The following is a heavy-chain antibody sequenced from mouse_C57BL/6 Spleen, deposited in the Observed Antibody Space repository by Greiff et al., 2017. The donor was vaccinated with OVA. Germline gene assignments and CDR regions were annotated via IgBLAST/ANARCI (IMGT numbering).Heavy chain of an antibody. J-gene: IGHJ1*03. V-gene: IGHV1-55*01. CDR3: ARGDYYYGSTWYFDV. CDR1: GYTFTSYW. Sequence: VQLQQPGAELVKPGASVKMSCKASGYTFTSYWLTWVKQRPGQGLEWIGDIYPGSGSTNYNEKFKSKATLTVDTSSSTAYMQLSSLTSEDSAVYYCARGDYYYGSTWYFDVWGTGTTVTVSS. CDR2: IYPGSGST. D-gene: IGHD1-1*01.